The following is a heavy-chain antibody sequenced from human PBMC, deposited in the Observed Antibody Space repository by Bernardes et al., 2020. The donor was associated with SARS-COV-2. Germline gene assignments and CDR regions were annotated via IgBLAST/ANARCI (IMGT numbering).Heavy chain of an antibody. D-gene: IGHD6-13*01. CDR2: ISWNTGSV. CDR1: GFTFADYA. J-gene: IGHJ6*02. Sequence: LRLSCAAAGFTFADYAMHWVRQVPGKGLEWVSGISWNTGSVGYAASVKGRFTISRDNVKNSLHLQMNSLRAEDTALYYCTKGRAAAGTSGYLFYYYDMDVWGQGTTVTVSS. CDR3: TKGRAAAGTSGYLFYYYDMDV. V-gene: IGHV3-9*01.